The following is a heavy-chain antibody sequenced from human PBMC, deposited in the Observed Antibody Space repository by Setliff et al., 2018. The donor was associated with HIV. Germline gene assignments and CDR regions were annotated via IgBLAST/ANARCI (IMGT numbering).Heavy chain of an antibody. D-gene: IGHD1-26*01. CDR1: GGSISSGDYY. CDR2: INHSGST. Sequence: SETLSLTCTVSGGSISSGDYYWTWIRQPPGKGLEWIGEINHSGSTNYNPSLKSRVTISVDTSKNQFSLKLSSVTAADTAVYYCATSMGASPYIRHWGQGTLVTVSS. CDR3: ATSMGASPYIRH. V-gene: IGHV4-39*07. J-gene: IGHJ1*01.